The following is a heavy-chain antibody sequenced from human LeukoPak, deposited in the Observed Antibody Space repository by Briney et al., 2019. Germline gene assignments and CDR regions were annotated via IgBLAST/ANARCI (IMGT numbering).Heavy chain of an antibody. CDR2: ISSSSSYI. Sequence: GGSLRLSCAASRFTFSSYSMNWVRQAPGKGLEWVSSISSSSSYIYYADSVKGRFTNSRDNAKNSLYLKMNSLRAEDTAVYYCARDQLTRGIAVADLDYWGQGTLVTVSS. CDR1: RFTFSSYS. D-gene: IGHD6-19*01. V-gene: IGHV3-21*01. CDR3: ARDQLTRGIAVADLDY. J-gene: IGHJ4*02.